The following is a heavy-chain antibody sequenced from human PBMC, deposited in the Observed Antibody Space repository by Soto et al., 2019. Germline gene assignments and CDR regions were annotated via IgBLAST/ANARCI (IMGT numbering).Heavy chain of an antibody. J-gene: IGHJ6*02. V-gene: IGHV4-34*01. CDR2: IKHSGST. CDR1: GGFFSGYY. D-gene: IGHD2-2*01. CDR3: ARGRGVPAAKYVYYYGMDV. Sequence: SETLPLTCALYGGFFSGYYWSWIRQPPGKGLEWIGEIKHSGSTNYNPSLKSRVTISVDTSKNQCSLRLSSVTAADAAVYYCARGRGVPAAKYVYYYGMDVWGQGTTGDVSS.